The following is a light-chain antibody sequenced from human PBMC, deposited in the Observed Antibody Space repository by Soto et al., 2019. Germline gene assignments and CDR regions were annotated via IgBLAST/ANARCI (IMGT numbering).Light chain of an antibody. V-gene: IGLV1-47*02. CDR2: SNN. Sequence: QSVLTQPPSASGTPGQRVTISCSGSSSNLGSNYVYWYQQLPGTAPKLLIYSNNQRPSGVPDRFSGSKSGTSASLAISGLRSEDESEYYCAAWVDSLSVVFGGGTKLTVL. CDR3: AAWVDSLSVV. CDR1: SSNLGSNY. J-gene: IGLJ2*01.